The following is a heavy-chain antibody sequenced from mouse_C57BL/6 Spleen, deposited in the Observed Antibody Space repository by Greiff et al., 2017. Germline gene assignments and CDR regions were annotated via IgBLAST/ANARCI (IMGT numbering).Heavy chain of an antibody. V-gene: IGHV1-81*01. CDR2: IYPRSGNT. J-gene: IGHJ3*01. CDR3: ARCGYHGGFAY. Sequence: QVQLQQSGAELARPGASVKLSCKASGYTFTSYGISWVKQRTGQGLEWIGEIYPRSGNTYYNEKFKGKATLTADKSSSTAYMALRSLSSEDSAVYFCARCGYHGGFAYWGQGTLVTVSA. D-gene: IGHD2-2*01. CDR1: GYTFTSYG.